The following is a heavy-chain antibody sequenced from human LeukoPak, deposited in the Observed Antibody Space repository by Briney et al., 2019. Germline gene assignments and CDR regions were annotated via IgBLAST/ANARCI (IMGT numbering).Heavy chain of an antibody. J-gene: IGHJ4*02. CDR2: IYYSGST. CDR1: GGSISSSSYY. CDR3: ARLLLGDIVVVPAAPYFDY. Sequence: SETLSLTCTVSGGSISSSSYYWGWIRQPPGRGLEWIGSIYYSGSTYYNPSLKSRVTISVDTSKNQFSLKLSSVTAADTAVYYCARLLLGDIVVVPAAPYFDYWGQGTLVTVSS. V-gene: IGHV4-39*01. D-gene: IGHD2-2*01.